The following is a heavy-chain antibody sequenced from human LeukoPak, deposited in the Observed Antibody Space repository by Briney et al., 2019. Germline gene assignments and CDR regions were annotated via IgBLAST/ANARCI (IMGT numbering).Heavy chain of an antibody. CDR3: ARCSRQYYYGSGTPPDWFDP. CDR2: IKQDGSEK. J-gene: IGHJ5*02. CDR1: GFTFSSYW. D-gene: IGHD3-10*01. Sequence: GGSLRLSCAASGFTFSSYWMSWVRQAPGKGLEWVANIKQDGSEKYYADSVKGRFTISRDNAKNSLYLQMNSLRAEDTAVYYCARCSRQYYYGSGTPPDWFDPWGQGTLVTVSS. V-gene: IGHV3-7*01.